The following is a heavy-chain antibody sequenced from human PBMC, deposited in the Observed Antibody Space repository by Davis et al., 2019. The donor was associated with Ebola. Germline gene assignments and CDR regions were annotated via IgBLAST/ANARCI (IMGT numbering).Heavy chain of an antibody. Sequence: SETLSLTCTVSGGSVGSSSYYWTWIRQPPGKGLEWIGYIYYSGSTNYNPSLKSRVTISVDTSKNQFSLKLSSVTAADTAVYYCARDILGDRGMDVWGQGTTVTVSS. V-gene: IGHV4-61*01. J-gene: IGHJ6*02. CDR1: GGSVGSSSYY. CDR3: ARDILGDRGMDV. D-gene: IGHD1-26*01. CDR2: IYYSGST.